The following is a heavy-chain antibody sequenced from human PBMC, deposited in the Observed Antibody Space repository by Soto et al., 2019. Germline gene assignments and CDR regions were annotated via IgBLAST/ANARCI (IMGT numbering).Heavy chain of an antibody. CDR1: GFTFSSYG. J-gene: IGHJ6*02. CDR2: ISYDGSNK. D-gene: IGHD3-3*01. CDR3: AKNPLLIGVVINGYGMDV. V-gene: IGHV3-30*18. Sequence: GGSLRLSCAASGFTFSSYGMHWVRQAPGKGLEWVAVISYDGSNKYYADSVKGRFTISRDNSKNTLYLQMNSLRAEDTAVYYCAKNPLLIGVVINGYGMDVWGQGTTVTVSS.